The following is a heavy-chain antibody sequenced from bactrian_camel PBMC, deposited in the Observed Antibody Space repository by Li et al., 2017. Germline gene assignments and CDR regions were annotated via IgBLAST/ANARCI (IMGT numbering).Heavy chain of an antibody. CDR1: GSPDC. J-gene: IGHJ6*01. CDR3: VRDPESIWVGSSGAVGY. D-gene: IGHD5*01. V-gene: IGHV3S40*01. CDR2: IWSGAGTT. Sequence: VQLVESGGGSVQAGGSLRLSCAASGSPDCVGWFRQAPGKGLEWLCEIWSGAGTTYYADSVKGRYTISRDIAKNTVDLQMNSLKPEDTAAYYCVRDPESIWVGSSGAVGYWGQGTQVTVS.